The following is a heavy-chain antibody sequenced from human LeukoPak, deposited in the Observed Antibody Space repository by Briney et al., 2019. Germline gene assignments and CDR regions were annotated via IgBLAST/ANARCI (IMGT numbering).Heavy chain of an antibody. CDR1: GFTFGDYA. CDR3: TRVSGSYPDTRYFDY. CDR2: IRSKAYGGTT. D-gene: IGHD1-26*01. V-gene: IGHV3-49*03. Sequence: GGSLRLSCTASGFTFGDYAMSWFRQAPGQGLERVGFIRSKAYGGTTECAASVKGRFTISRDDSKSIAYLQMNSLKTEDTAVYYCTRVSGSYPDTRYFDYWGQGTLVTVSS. J-gene: IGHJ4*02.